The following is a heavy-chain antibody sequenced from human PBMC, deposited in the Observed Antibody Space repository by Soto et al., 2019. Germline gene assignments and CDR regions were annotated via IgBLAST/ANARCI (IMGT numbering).Heavy chain of an antibody. V-gene: IGHV3-9*01. J-gene: IGHJ4*02. D-gene: IGHD2-21*02. CDR1: GFTFDDYA. CDR3: AKGRDYYFDY. CDR2: ISWNSGSI. Sequence: GGSLRLSCAASGFTFDDYAMHWVRLAPGKGLEWVSGISWNSGSIGYADSVKGRFTISRDNAKNSLYLQMNSLRAEDTALYYCAKGRDYYFDYWGQGTLVTVSS.